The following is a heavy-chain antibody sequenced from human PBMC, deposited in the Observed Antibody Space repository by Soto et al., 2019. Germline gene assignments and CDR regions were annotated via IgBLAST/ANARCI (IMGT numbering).Heavy chain of an antibody. CDR3: ARWRSGEWSPWGMDV. CDR1: GYTFTSYD. J-gene: IGHJ6*02. CDR2: MNPNSGNT. V-gene: IGHV1-8*01. D-gene: IGHD2-8*01. Sequence: QVQLVQSGAEVKKPGASVKVSCKASGYTFTSYDINWVRQATGQGPEWMGWMNPNSGNTGYAQKFQGRVTLTRNTSMSRAYMELSSLRSEDTAVYYCARWRSGEWSPWGMDVWGQGTTVTVSS.